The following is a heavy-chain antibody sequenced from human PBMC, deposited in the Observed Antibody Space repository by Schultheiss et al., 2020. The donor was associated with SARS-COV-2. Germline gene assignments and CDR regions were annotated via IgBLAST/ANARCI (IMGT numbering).Heavy chain of an antibody. CDR1: GFTFSSYA. D-gene: IGHD4-17*01. J-gene: IGHJ4*02. V-gene: IGHV3-33*08. CDR2: IWYDGSKT. CDR3: ARDHYGDYTFDY. Sequence: GGSLRLSCAASGFTFSSYAMHWVRQAPGKGLEWVAVIWYDGSKTYYADSVKGRFTISRDNSKNMLYLQMNSLRAEDTAVYYCARDHYGDYTFDYWGQGTLVTVSS.